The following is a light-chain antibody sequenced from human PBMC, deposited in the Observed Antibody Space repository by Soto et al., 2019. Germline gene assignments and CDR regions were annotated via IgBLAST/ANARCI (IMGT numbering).Light chain of an antibody. V-gene: IGLV2-8*01. Sequence: QSALTQPPSASGSPGQSVAISCTGTSSDVGGYNYVSWYQQHPGKAPKLMIYEVNKRPSGVPDRFSGSKSGNTASLTVSGLQAEDQDASYCSSYAGSSNVFGTGTKVTV. CDR2: EVN. CDR1: SSDVGGYNY. J-gene: IGLJ1*01. CDR3: SSYAGSSNV.